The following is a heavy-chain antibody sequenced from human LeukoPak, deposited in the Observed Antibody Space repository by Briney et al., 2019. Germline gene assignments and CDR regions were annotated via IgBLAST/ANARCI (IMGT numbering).Heavy chain of an antibody. CDR1: GFTFSSHD. Sequence: GGSLRLSCAASGFTFSSHDMHWVRQAPGKGLEWVAFIRYDGSNKYYADSVKGRFTISRDNSKNTLYLQMNSLRAEDTAVYYCAKDQIAVAGAHQVDYWGQGTLVTVSS. D-gene: IGHD6-19*01. CDR3: AKDQIAVAGAHQVDY. V-gene: IGHV3-30*02. CDR2: IRYDGSNK. J-gene: IGHJ4*02.